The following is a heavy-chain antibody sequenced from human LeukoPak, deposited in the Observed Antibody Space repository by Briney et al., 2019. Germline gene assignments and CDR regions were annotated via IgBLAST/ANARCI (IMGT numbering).Heavy chain of an antibody. CDR1: GFTFSSYA. V-gene: IGHV3-23*01. D-gene: IGHD6-19*01. J-gene: IGHJ4*02. CDR2: ISGSGGST. CDR3: AKGPSIAVAGAFDY. Sequence: TGGSLRLSCAASGFTFSSYAMSWVRQAPGKGLEWVSAISGSGGSTYYADSVKGRSTISRDNSKNTLYLQMNSLRAEDTAVYYCAKGPSIAVAGAFDYWGQGTLVTVSS.